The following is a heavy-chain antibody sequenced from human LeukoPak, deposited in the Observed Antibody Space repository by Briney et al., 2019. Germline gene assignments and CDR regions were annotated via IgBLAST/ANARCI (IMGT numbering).Heavy chain of an antibody. CDR1: GFTCDDYA. Sequence: GGSLRLSCAASGFTCDDYAMHWVRQAPGKGLEWVSGISWNSGSIGYADSVKGRFTISRDNAKNSLYLQMNSLRAEDTALYYCAKDWSGAFDYWGQGTLVTVSS. V-gene: IGHV3-9*01. D-gene: IGHD3-3*01. CDR3: AKDWSGAFDY. J-gene: IGHJ4*02. CDR2: ISWNSGSI.